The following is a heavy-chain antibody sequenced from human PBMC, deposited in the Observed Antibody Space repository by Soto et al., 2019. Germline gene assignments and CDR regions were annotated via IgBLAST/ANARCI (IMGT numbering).Heavy chain of an antibody. CDR2: INPNSGGT. D-gene: IGHD3-3*01. V-gene: IGHV1-2*02. J-gene: IGHJ6*02. CDR1: GYTFTGYY. Sequence: ASVKVSCKASGYTFTGYYMHWVRQAPGQGLEWMGWINPNSGGTNYAQKFQGRATMTRDTSISTAYMELSRLRSDDTAVYYCARYSWYYDFWSGYYSPYYHYGMDVWGQGTTVTVSS. CDR3: ARYSWYYDFWSGYYSPYYHYGMDV.